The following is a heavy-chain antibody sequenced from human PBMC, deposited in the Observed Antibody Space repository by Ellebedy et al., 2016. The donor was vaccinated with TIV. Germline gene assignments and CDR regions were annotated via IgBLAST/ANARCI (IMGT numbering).Heavy chain of an antibody. J-gene: IGHJ4*01. D-gene: IGHD2-21*02. CDR3: STLGDTGY. CDR2: INVDGGFT. V-gene: IGHV3-74*01. CDR1: GFTFSRHW. Sequence: PGGSLRLSCAASGFTFSRHWMHWSRQAPGKGLVWLSRINVDGGFTSHADFVKGRFTISRDNAKNTLYLQMNSLKAEDTAMYYCSTLGDTGYWGHGTLVTVSS.